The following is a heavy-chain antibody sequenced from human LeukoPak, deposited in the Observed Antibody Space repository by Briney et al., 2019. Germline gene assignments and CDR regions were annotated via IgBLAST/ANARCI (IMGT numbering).Heavy chain of an antibody. D-gene: IGHD6-13*01. J-gene: IGHJ4*02. Sequence: GASVKVSCKASGYTFTGYCMHWVRQAPGQGLAWMGRINPNSGGTNYAQKFHGRVTMTRDTSINTAYMELSRLRSDDTAVYYCARGKSSGAAGKGGYFDYWGQGTLVTVSS. CDR1: GYTFTGYC. V-gene: IGHV1-2*06. CDR3: ARGKSSGAAGKGGYFDY. CDR2: INPNSGGT.